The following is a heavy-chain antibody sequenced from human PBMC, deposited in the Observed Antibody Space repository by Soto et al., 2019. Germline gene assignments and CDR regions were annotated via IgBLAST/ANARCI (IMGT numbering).Heavy chain of an antibody. J-gene: IGHJ4*02. D-gene: IGHD6-13*01. CDR2: ISSSSSYI. V-gene: IGHV3-21*01. CDR1: GFTFSSYS. CDR3: AREGIAAALDY. Sequence: GGSLRLSCAASGFTFSSYSMNWVRQAPGKGLEWVSSISSSSSYIYYADSVKGRFTISRDNAKNSLYLQVNGLRAEDTAVYYCAREGIAAALDYWGQGTLVTVSS.